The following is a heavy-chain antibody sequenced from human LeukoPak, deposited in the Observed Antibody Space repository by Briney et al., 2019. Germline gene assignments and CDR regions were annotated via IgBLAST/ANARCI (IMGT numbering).Heavy chain of an antibody. V-gene: IGHV1-58*01. J-gene: IGHJ4*02. D-gene: IGHD6-19*01. Sequence: ASVKVSCKASGFTFTSSAVQWVRQARGQRLEWIGWIVVGSGNTNYAQKFQERVTITRDMSTSTAYMELSSLRSEDTAVYYCAFTAVAGGPIDYWGQGTLVTVSS. CDR2: IVVGSGNT. CDR3: AFTAVAGGPIDY. CDR1: GFTFTSSA.